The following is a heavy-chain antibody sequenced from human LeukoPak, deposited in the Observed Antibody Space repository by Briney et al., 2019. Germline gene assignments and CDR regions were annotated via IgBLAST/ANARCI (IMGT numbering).Heavy chain of an antibody. V-gene: IGHV3-30*03. Sequence: GRSLRLSCAASGFTFSSYGMHWVRQAPGKGLEWVAVISYDGSNKYYADSVKGRFTISRDNSKNTLYLQMNSLRAEDTAVYYCARDSQVAVAGMPFGPWGQGTLVTVSS. D-gene: IGHD6-19*01. CDR1: GFTFSSYG. CDR3: ARDSQVAVAGMPFGP. J-gene: IGHJ5*02. CDR2: ISYDGSNK.